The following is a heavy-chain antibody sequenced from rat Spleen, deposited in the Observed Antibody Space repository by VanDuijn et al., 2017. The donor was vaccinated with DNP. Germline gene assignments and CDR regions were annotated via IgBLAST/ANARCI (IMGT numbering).Heavy chain of an antibody. D-gene: IGHD1-12*03. CDR2: IWTGGST. CDR3: AREGYDGYYHVDWFAY. Sequence: QVQLKESGPGLVQPSQTLSLTCTVSGFSLTSYNVHWVRQPTGKGLEWMGIIWTGGSTDYNSALKSRLSISRDTSQSQVFLKMNSLQTEDTATYYCAREGYDGYYHVDWFAYWGQGTLVTVSS. V-gene: IGHV2-30*01. J-gene: IGHJ3*01. CDR1: GFSLTSYN.